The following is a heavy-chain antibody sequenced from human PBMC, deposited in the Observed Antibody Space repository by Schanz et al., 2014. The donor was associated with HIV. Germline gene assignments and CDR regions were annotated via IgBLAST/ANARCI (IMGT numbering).Heavy chain of an antibody. CDR2: ISGSGDKT. CDR1: GFPFGSYA. J-gene: IGHJ4*02. V-gene: IGHV3-23*01. D-gene: IGHD2-15*01. Sequence: EVRLLESGGDLVQPGGSLRLSCAASGFPFGSYAMSWVRQAPGKALEWASAISGSGDKTYYADSVKGRFTMSRDNSKNTLNLQMHSLRVEDTAVYYCAKDLGAGGGSCFDSWGQGTLVTVST. CDR3: AKDLGAGGGSCFDS.